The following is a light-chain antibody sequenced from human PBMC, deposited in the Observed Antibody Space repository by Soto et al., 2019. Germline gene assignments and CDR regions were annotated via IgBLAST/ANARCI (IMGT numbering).Light chain of an antibody. CDR2: GAS. CDR3: QQYGSSPGT. CDR1: QSVSSSY. V-gene: IGKV3-20*01. Sequence: EIVLTQSPGTLSLSPGDRATLSCRASQSVSSSYLACYQQKPGQAPRLLIYGASCRATGIPDRFSGSGSGTDFTLTISRLEPEDFAVYYCQQYGSSPGTFGQGTKVEIK. J-gene: IGKJ1*01.